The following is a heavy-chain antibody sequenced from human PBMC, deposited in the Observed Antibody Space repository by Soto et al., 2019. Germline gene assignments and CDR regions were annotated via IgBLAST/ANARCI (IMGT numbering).Heavy chain of an antibody. CDR3: ARSHDYGDKKDY. CDR1: GFTFSSYG. CDR2: ICNDRSNI. Sequence: GGSLRLSCAASGFTFSSYGMHWVRQAPGKGLEWVAYICNDRSNIYYADSVKGRFTISRDNSKNSLYLQMNSLRAEDTAVYYCARSHDYGDKKDYWGQGTLVTVSS. D-gene: IGHD4-17*01. V-gene: IGHV3-33*01. J-gene: IGHJ4*02.